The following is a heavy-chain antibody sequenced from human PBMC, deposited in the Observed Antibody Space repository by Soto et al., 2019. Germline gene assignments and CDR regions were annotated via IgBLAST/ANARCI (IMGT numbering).Heavy chain of an antibody. CDR1: CGSISNYY. D-gene: IGHD3-10*01. CDR3: ARHRGGSVAFFAS. V-gene: IGHV4-59*08. CDR2: IYYSGST. J-gene: IGHJ4*02. Sequence: PSETLSLTCNGSCGSISNYYWSWIRQPPGKGLEWVGYIYYSGSTNYNPPLNSRVTISVDTSKNQFSLNLSSVTAADTAQYYCARHRGGSVAFFASWGQGPLVTVS.